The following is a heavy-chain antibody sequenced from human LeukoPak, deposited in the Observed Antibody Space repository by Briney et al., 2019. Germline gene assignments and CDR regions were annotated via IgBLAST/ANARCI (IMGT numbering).Heavy chain of an antibody. CDR2: IYYSGST. Sequence: PSETLSLTCTVSGGSISSSSYYWGWIRQPPGKGLEWIGSIYYSGSTYYNPSLKSRVTISVDTSKNQFSLKLSSVTAADTAVYYCASLAVAVIMTDYWGQGTLVTASS. CDR3: ASLAVAVIMTDY. D-gene: IGHD6-19*01. V-gene: IGHV4-39*01. CDR1: GGSISSSSYY. J-gene: IGHJ4*02.